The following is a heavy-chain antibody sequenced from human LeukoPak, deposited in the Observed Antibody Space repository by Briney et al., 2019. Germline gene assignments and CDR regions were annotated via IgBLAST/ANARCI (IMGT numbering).Heavy chain of an antibody. CDR3: ANSAAATAPNWFDP. CDR1: GFSFSTYA. D-gene: IGHD6-13*01. CDR2: LSDSGSST. V-gene: IGHV3-23*01. Sequence: GGSLRLSCAASGFSFSTYAMSWVRQAPGQGLEWVSSLSDSGSSTYYADSVKGRFTISRDNSKNTLYLQMNSLGAEDTAVYYCANSAAATAPNWFDPWGQGTLVTVSS. J-gene: IGHJ5*02.